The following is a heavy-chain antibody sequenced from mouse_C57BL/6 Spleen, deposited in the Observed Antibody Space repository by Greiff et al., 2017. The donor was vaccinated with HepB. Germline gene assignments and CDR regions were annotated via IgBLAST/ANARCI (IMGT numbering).Heavy chain of an antibody. V-gene: IGHV1-69*01. J-gene: IGHJ4*01. CDR3: ARSPVVDAMDY. CDR1: GYTFTSYW. D-gene: IGHD1-1*01. CDR2: IDPSDSYT. Sequence: QVQLQQPGAELVMPGASVKLSCKASGYTFTSYWMHWVKQRPGQGLEWIGEIDPSDSYTNYNQKFKGKSTLTVDKSSSTAYMQLSSLTSEDSAVYYCARSPVVDAMDYWGQGTSVTVSS.